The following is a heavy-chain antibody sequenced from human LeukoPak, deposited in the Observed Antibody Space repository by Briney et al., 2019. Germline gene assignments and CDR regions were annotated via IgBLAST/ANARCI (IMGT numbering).Heavy chain of an antibody. Sequence: GGSLRLSCAASGFTFSSYAMSWVRQAPGKGLEWVSGISGSGGSTYYADSVKGRFTISRDNSKNTLYLQMNSLRAEDTAVYYCAKGSYYDSSGFDYWGQGTLVTVSS. J-gene: IGHJ4*02. D-gene: IGHD3-22*01. CDR3: AKGSYYDSSGFDY. CDR1: GFTFSSYA. CDR2: ISGSGGST. V-gene: IGHV3-23*01.